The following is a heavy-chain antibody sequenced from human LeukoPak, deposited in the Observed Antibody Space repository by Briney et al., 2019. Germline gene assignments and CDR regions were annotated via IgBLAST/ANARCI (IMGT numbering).Heavy chain of an antibody. D-gene: IGHD3-10*01. J-gene: IGHJ4*02. CDR2: IYTDGNI. CDR1: GFTVSSNY. V-gene: IGHV3-53*01. CDR3: AKGKFGDPLNY. Sequence: PGGSPRLSCAASGFTVSSNYMSWVRQAPGKGLEWVSVIYTDGNIYYADSVRGRFTISKDNSKNTVDLLMNSVRAEDTALYFCAKGKFGDPLNYWGQGTLVTVSS.